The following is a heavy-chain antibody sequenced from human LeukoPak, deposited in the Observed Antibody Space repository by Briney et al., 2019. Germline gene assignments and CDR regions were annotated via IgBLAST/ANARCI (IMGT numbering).Heavy chain of an antibody. CDR2: FYYSGST. Sequence: SETLSLTCTVSGGSISSYYWSWIRQPPGKGLEWIGYFYYSGSTKYNPSLKSRVTISVDTSKNQFSLKLSSVTAADTAVYYCAREECGDCYSDYWGQGTLVTVSS. D-gene: IGHD2-21*02. J-gene: IGHJ4*02. CDR1: GGSISSYY. CDR3: AREECGDCYSDY. V-gene: IGHV4-59*12.